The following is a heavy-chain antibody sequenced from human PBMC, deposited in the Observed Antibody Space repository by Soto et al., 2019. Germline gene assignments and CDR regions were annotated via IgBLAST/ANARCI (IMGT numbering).Heavy chain of an antibody. Sequence: QVQLQELGPGLVKPSQTLSLTCTVSGGSISSGGYYWSWIRQHPGKGLEWIGYIYYSGSTYYNPSLKSRVTISVDTSKNQFSLKLSSVTAADTAVYYCARDAYYYGSGSRWFDPWGQGTLVTVSS. CDR3: ARDAYYYGSGSRWFDP. CDR1: GGSISSGGYY. CDR2: IYYSGST. J-gene: IGHJ5*02. V-gene: IGHV4-31*03. D-gene: IGHD3-10*01.